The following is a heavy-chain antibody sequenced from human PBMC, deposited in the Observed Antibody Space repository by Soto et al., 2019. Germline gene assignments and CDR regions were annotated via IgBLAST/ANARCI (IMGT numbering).Heavy chain of an antibody. Sequence: EVQLLESGGGLVQPGGSLRLSCAASGFTFSSYAMSWVRQAPGKGLEWVAGISGSGGSTHYADSVKGRFTISRDNSKNTLYLQMDSRSAEDTAVYYCAKDRDGGWGGFDYWGQGTLVTFSS. CDR2: ISGSGGST. CDR1: GFTFSSYA. V-gene: IGHV3-23*01. CDR3: AKDRDGGWGGFDY. D-gene: IGHD3-16*01. J-gene: IGHJ4*02.